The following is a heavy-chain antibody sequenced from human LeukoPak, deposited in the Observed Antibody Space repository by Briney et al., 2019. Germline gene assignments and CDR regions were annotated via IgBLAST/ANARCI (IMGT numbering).Heavy chain of an antibody. CDR3: ASAYYDSSGYYPPGY. V-gene: IGHV4-30-4*08. J-gene: IGHJ4*02. CDR2: IYYSGST. CDR1: GGSISSGSYY. D-gene: IGHD3-22*01. Sequence: PSQTLSLTCTVSGGSISSGSYYWSWIRQPPGKGLEWIGYIYYSGSTYYNPSLKSRVTISVDTSKNQFSLKLSSVTAADTAVYYCASAYYDSSGYYPPGYWGQGTLVTVSS.